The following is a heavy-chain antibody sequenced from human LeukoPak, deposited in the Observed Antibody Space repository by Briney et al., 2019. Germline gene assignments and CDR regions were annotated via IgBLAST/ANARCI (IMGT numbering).Heavy chain of an antibody. D-gene: IGHD6-6*01. Sequence: GASVKVSCKASGYTSTGYYMHWVRQAPGQGLEWMGWINPNSGGTNYAQKFQGRVTMTRDTSISTAYMELSRLGSDDTAVYYCARTYSSSAHFDYWGQGTLVTVSS. J-gene: IGHJ4*02. V-gene: IGHV1-2*02. CDR1: GYTSTGYY. CDR3: ARTYSSSAHFDY. CDR2: INPNSGGT.